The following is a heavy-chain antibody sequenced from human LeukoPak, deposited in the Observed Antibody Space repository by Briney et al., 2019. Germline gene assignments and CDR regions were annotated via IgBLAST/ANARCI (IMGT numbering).Heavy chain of an antibody. CDR3: AKSASDPLYSSSWYSAGYYYYYMDV. CDR1: GFTFSSYG. J-gene: IGHJ6*03. CDR2: IRYDGNTK. D-gene: IGHD6-13*01. Sequence: GGSLRLSCAASGFTFSSYGMHWVRQAPGKGPEWVAFIRYDGNTKYYADSVKGRFTISRDNSKNTLYLQMNSLRAEDTAVYYCAKSASDPLYSSSWYSAGYYYYYMDVWGKGTTVTVSS. V-gene: IGHV3-30*02.